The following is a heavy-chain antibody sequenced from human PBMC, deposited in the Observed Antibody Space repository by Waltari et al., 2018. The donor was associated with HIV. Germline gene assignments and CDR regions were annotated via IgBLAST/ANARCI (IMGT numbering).Heavy chain of an antibody. D-gene: IGHD3-22*01. CDR3: AKGSGYYYDSSGYSRPFDY. CDR2: ISGSGGST. J-gene: IGHJ4*02. V-gene: IGHV3-23*01. Sequence: EVQLLESGGGLVQPGGSLRLSCAASGFTFSSYAMSWVRQAPGKGLEWVSAISGSGGSTYYADSVKGRFTISRDNSKNTLYLQMNSLRAEDTAVYYCAKGSGYYYDSSGYSRPFDYWGQGTLVTVSS. CDR1: GFTFSSYA.